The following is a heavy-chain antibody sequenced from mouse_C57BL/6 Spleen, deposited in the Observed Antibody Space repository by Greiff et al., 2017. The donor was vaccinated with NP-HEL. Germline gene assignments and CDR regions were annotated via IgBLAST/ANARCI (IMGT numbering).Heavy chain of an antibody. Sequence: QVHVKQSGAELVKPGASVKLSCKASGYTFTEYTIHWVKQRSGQGLEWIGWFYPGSGSIKYNEKFKDKATLTADKSSSTVYMELSRLTSEDSAVYFCARHEDGPGYFDYWGQGTTLTVSS. CDR2: FYPGSGSI. CDR3: ARHEDGPGYFDY. J-gene: IGHJ2*01. V-gene: IGHV1-62-2*01. CDR1: GYTFTEYT.